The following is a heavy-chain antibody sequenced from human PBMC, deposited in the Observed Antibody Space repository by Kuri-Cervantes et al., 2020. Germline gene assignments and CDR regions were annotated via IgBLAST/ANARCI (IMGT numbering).Heavy chain of an antibody. CDR2: ISAYNGNT. V-gene: IGHV1-18*01. D-gene: IGHD6-19*01. J-gene: IGHJ4*02. Sequence: ASVKVSCKASGYTFTSYGISWVRQAPGQGLEWMGWISAYNGNTNYAQKLQGRVTMTTDTSTSTDYMELRSLRSDDTAVYYCARDTYSSGWYFSGYWGQGTLVTVSS. CDR1: GYTFTSYG. CDR3: ARDTYSSGWYFSGY.